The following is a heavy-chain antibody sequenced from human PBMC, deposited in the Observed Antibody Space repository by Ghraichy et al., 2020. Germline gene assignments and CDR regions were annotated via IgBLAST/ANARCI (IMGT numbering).Heavy chain of an antibody. D-gene: IGHD3-3*01. Sequence: GESLNISCAASGFTFSSYAMSWVRQAPGKGLEWVSAISGSGGSTYYADSVKGRFTISRDNSKNTLYLQMNSLRAEDTAVYYCAKDPDFWSGYYTLYFDYWGQGTLVTVSS. J-gene: IGHJ4*02. CDR3: AKDPDFWSGYYTLYFDY. V-gene: IGHV3-23*01. CDR2: ISGSGGST. CDR1: GFTFSSYA.